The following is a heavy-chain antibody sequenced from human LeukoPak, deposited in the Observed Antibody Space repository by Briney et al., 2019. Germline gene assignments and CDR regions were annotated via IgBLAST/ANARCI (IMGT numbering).Heavy chain of an antibody. D-gene: IGHD3-22*01. J-gene: IGHJ4*02. CDR3: ARDDDRAREIDY. V-gene: IGHV1-69*04. CDR1: RGTFSKYA. CDR2: IIPILNIT. Sequence: SVKVSCKASRGTFSKYAISWVRQAPGQGLEWMGRIIPILNITHYAQKFQGRVTIAADKSTSTAYMELSSLRSEDTAMYYCARDDDRAREIDYWGQGTLVTVSP.